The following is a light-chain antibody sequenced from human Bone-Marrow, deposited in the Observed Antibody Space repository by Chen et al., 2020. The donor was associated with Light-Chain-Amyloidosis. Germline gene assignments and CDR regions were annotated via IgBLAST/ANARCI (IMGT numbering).Light chain of an antibody. CDR1: QSIRSY. Sequence: DIQMTQSPSSLSASVGDRVTITCRASQSIRSYLNWYQQKPGKAPKLLIYAASSLQSRVPSRFSGSGSGTEFTLTISSLQLEDFATYYCQQSYRTPPVTFGGGTKVEIK. V-gene: IGKV1-39*01. CDR3: QQSYRTPPVT. J-gene: IGKJ4*01. CDR2: AAS.